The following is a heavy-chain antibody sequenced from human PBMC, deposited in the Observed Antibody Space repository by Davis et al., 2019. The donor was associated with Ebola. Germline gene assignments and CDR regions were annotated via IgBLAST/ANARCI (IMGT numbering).Heavy chain of an antibody. V-gene: IGHV1-18*04. CDR2: ISAYNGNT. D-gene: IGHD1-26*01. J-gene: IGHJ6*02. CDR1: GYTFTSYG. Sequence: AASVKVSCKASGYTFTSYGISWVRQAPGQGLEWMGWISAYNGNTNYAQKLQGRVTMTPDTSTSTAYMELRSLRSDDTAVYYCARDARSVWELYYYGMDVWGQGTTVTVSS. CDR3: ARDARSVWELYYYGMDV.